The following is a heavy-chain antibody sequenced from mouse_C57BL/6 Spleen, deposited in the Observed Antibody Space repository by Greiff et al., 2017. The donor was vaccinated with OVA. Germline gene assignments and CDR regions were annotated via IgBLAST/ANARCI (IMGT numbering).Heavy chain of an antibody. CDR2: ISDGGSYT. D-gene: IGHD2-4*01. Sequence: EVNLVESGGGLVKPGGSLKLSCAASGFTFSSYAMSWVRQTPEKRLEWVATISDGGSYTYYPDNVKGRFTISRDNAKNNLYLQMSHLKSEDTAMYYCARGGYDYYFDYWGQGTTLTVSS. CDR1: GFTFSSYA. V-gene: IGHV5-4*03. CDR3: ARGGYDYYFDY. J-gene: IGHJ2*01.